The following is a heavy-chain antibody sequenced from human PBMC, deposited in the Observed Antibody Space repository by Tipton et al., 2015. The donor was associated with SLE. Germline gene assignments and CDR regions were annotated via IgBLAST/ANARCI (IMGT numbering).Heavy chain of an antibody. CDR3: AREFLNPVTTVHYYFDL. CDR1: GGSISSYY. J-gene: IGHJ2*01. CDR2: IYTNGNT. Sequence: TLSLTCTVSGGSISSYYWSWIRQPPGGGLEWIWRIYTNGNTNYNPSLKSRVTMSVDTSKNQFSLKLISVTAADTAGYYCAREFLNPVTTVHYYFDLWGRGTLVTVSS. D-gene: IGHD4-11*01. V-gene: IGHV4-4*07.